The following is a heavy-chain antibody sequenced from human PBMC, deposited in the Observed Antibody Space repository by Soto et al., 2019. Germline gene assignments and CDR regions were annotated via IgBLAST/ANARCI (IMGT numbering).Heavy chain of an antibody. D-gene: IGHD6-6*01. CDR2: INHSGST. CDR1: CGSFSSYY. CDR3: ARTSRFDC. J-gene: IGHJ4*02. V-gene: IGHV4-34*01. Sequence: QVQLQQWGAGLLKPSETLSLTCAVYCGSFSSYYWSWIRQPPGKGLEWIGEINHSGSTNYNPSLKSRDTMPVDTSKNQFSLKLSSVTAADTAVYYCARTSRFDCWGQGTLVTVSS.